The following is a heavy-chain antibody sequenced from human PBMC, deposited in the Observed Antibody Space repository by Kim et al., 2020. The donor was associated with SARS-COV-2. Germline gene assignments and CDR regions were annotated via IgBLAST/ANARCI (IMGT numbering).Heavy chain of an antibody. CDR3: ARDVSGSYLSWFDP. D-gene: IGHD1-26*01. J-gene: IGHJ5*02. Sequence: SETLSLTCTVSGGSISSYYWSWIRQPPGKGLEWIGYIYYSGSTNYNTSLKNRVTISVDTSKNQFSLKLSSVTAADTGVYYCARDVSGSYLSWFDPWGEG. CDR1: GGSISSYY. V-gene: IGHV4-59*01. CDR2: IYYSGST.